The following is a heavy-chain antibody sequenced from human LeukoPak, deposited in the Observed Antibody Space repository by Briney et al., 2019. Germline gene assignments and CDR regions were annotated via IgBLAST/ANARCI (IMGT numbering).Heavy chain of an antibody. V-gene: IGHV3-33*01. CDR3: ARDDYYDSSGYWDYYFDY. J-gene: IGHJ4*02. CDR1: GFTFSRFG. Sequence: GGSLRLSCAASGFTFSRFGMHWVRQAPGKGLEWVAAIWYDGSNKYYADFVKGRFTISGDNCKTTLYLEMNSMRAEDTAVYYCARDDYYDSSGYWDYYFDYWGQGTLVSVSS. CDR2: IWYDGSNK. D-gene: IGHD3-22*01.